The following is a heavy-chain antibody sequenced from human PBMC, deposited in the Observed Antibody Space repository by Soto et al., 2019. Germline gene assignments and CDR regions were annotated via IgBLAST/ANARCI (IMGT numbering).Heavy chain of an antibody. J-gene: IGHJ4*02. Sequence: GGSLRLSCAASGFTFSSYGMHWVRQAPGKGLEWVAVISYDGSNKYYAGSVKGRFTISRDNSKNTLYLQMNSLRAEDTAVYYCAKESLGYCSGGSCDIPDFDYWGQGTLVTVSS. D-gene: IGHD2-15*01. CDR2: ISYDGSNK. CDR1: GFTFSSYG. V-gene: IGHV3-30*18. CDR3: AKESLGYCSGGSCDIPDFDY.